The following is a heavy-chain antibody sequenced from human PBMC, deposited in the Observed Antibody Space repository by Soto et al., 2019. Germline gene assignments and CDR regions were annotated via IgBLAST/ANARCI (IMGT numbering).Heavy chain of an antibody. CDR2: IYYSGST. V-gene: IGHV4-39*01. Sequence: QLQLQESGPGLVKPSETLSLTCTVSGGSISSSSYYWGWIRQPPGKGLEWIGSIYYSGSTYYNPSLKSRVIISVDTSKNQFSLKLSSVTAADAAVYYCARHVFELGYSGYEDYYYYMDVWGKGTTVSVSS. J-gene: IGHJ6*03. CDR1: GGSISSSSYY. D-gene: IGHD5-12*01. CDR3: ARHVFELGYSGYEDYYYYMDV.